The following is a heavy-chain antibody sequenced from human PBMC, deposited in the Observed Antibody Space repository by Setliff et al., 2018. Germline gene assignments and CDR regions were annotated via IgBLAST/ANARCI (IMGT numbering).Heavy chain of an antibody. V-gene: IGHV1-69*05. CDR1: GGTFSSYG. D-gene: IGHD3-22*01. CDR2: TIPMFGST. J-gene: IGHJ4*02. Sequence: SVKVSCKASGGTFSSYGISWVRQAPGQGLEWMGGTIPMFGSTKYAQKFQERVKIIKDESTSTAYMEVSSLRTEDTAVYYCARGRDPAYYYDSGGYYWEYYFDYWGQGTQVTVSS. CDR3: ARGRDPAYYYDSGGYYWEYYFDY.